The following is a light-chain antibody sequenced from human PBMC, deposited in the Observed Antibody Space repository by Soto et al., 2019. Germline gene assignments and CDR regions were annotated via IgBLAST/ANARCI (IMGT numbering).Light chain of an antibody. V-gene: IGLV4-69*01. J-gene: IGLJ3*02. CDR1: SGHSSYA. Sequence: QPVLTQSPSASASLGASVKLTCTLSSGHSSYATAWHQQQPEKGPRYLMKLNSDGSHSKGDGIPDRFSGSSSGAERYLTISSLQSEDEADYYCQTWGTGPWVFGGGTELTVL. CDR2: LNSDGSH. CDR3: QTWGTGPWV.